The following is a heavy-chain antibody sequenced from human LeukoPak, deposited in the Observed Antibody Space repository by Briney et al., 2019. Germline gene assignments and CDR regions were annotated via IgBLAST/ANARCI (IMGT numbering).Heavy chain of an antibody. V-gene: IGHV1-18*01. Sequence: ASVKVSCKASGYTFASYGISWVRQAPGQGLEWMGGINAYNGNINHAQKFQGRVTMTTDTSTSTAYMELRSLRSDDTAVYYCARDGSGTWLDPWGQGTLVTVSS. CDR2: INAYNGNI. CDR1: GYTFASYG. D-gene: IGHD3-10*01. J-gene: IGHJ5*02. CDR3: ARDGSGTWLDP.